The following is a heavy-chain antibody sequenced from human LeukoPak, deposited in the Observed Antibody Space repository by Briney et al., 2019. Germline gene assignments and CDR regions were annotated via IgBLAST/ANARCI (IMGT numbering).Heavy chain of an antibody. CDR1: GGSISSGDYY. J-gene: IGHJ5*02. Sequence: SETLSLTCTVSGGSISSGDYYWSWIRQPPGKGLEWIGYIYYSGSTYYNPSLKSRVTISVDTSKHQFSLKLSSVTAADTAVYYCARDYDFWSGFNWFDPWGQGTLVTVSS. V-gene: IGHV4-30-4*08. D-gene: IGHD3-3*01. CDR2: IYYSGST. CDR3: ARDYDFWSGFNWFDP.